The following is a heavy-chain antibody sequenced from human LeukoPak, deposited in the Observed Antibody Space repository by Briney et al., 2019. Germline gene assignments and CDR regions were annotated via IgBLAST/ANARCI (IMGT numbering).Heavy chain of an antibody. CDR1: RYTFTNYY. CDR3: AKSEVGAISWVH. J-gene: IGHJ4*02. CDR2: INPSGGST. D-gene: IGHD1-26*01. V-gene: IGHV1-46*01. Sequence: VASVKVSCKASRYTFTNYYMHWVRQAPGQGLEWMGIINPSGGSTSYAQKFQGRVTMTRDTSTSTVSMELSSLRSEDTAVYYCAKSEVGAISWVHWGRGTLVIVSS.